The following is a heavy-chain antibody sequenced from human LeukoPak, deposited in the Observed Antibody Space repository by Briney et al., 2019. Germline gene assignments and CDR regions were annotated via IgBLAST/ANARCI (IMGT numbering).Heavy chain of an antibody. CDR2: IYYSGST. CDR3: ARERPSSSWYGAFDI. J-gene: IGHJ3*02. CDR1: GGSISSYY. Sequence: PSETLSLTCTVSGGSISSYYWSWIRQPPGKGLEWIGYIYYSGSTNYNPSLKSRVTISVDTSKNQFSLKLSSVTAADTAVYYCARERPSSSWYGAFDIWGQGTMVTVSS. V-gene: IGHV4-59*01. D-gene: IGHD6-13*01.